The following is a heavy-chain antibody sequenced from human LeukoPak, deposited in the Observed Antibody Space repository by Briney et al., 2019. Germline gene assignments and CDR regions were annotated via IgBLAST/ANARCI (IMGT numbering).Heavy chain of an antibody. J-gene: IGHJ4*02. V-gene: IGHV3-7*01. CDR2: IKRDGSVI. CDR3: AKVGSRGYSFHPFDY. D-gene: IGHD6-13*01. Sequence: PGGSLRLSCAASGFIFSKYWMTWVRQAPGKGLEWVANIKRDGSVIHYVDSVKGRFTISRDNAKNSLYLQMNSLRAEDTAVYYCAKVGSRGYSFHPFDYWGQGTLVTVSS. CDR1: GFIFSKYW.